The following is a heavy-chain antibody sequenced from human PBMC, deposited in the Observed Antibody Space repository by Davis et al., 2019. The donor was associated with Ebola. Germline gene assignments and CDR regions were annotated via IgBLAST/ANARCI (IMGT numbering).Heavy chain of an antibody. CDR3: VRSRDYVGSLDI. Sequence: GGSLRLSCEASGFVFSVSAMHWVRQASGKGLEWVGRVRSKANGYATEYAASVKGRFTISRDDSNNTAHLQMNSLKTEDTALYYCVRSRDYVGSLDIWGHGTLVTVSS. V-gene: IGHV3-73*01. J-gene: IGHJ3*02. D-gene: IGHD3-16*01. CDR1: GFVFSVSA. CDR2: VRSKANGYAT.